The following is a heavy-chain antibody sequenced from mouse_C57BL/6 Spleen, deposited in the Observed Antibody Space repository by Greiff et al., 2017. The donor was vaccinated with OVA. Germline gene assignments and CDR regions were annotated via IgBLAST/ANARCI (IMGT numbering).Heavy chain of an antibody. CDR2: IYPGDGDT. J-gene: IGHJ2*01. CDR1: GYAFSSSW. V-gene: IGHV1-82*01. Sequence: QVQLQPSGPELVKPGASVKISCKASGYAFSSSWMNWVNQRPGKGLEWIGRIYPGDGDTNYNGKFKGKATLTADKSSSTAYMQLSSLTSEDSAVYFCARGWDFDYWGQGTTLTVSS. D-gene: IGHD3-3*01. CDR3: ARGWDFDY.